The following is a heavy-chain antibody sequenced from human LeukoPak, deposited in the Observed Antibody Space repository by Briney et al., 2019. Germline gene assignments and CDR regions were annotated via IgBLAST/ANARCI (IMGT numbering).Heavy chain of an antibody. CDR2: ISGSGGST. Sequence: PVGSLRLSCAASGFTFSSYAMSWVRQAPGKGLEWVSAISGSGGSTYYADSVKGRFTISRDNSKNTLYLQMNSLRAEDTAVYYCATLTVGIAVAGTFDYWGQGTLVTVSS. V-gene: IGHV3-23*01. CDR1: GFTFSSYA. CDR3: ATLTVGIAVAGTFDY. J-gene: IGHJ4*02. D-gene: IGHD6-19*01.